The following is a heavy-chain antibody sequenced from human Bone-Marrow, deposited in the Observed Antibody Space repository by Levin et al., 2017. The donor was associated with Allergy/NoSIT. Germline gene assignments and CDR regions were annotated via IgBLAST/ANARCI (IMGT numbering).Heavy chain of an antibody. J-gene: IGHJ4*02. CDR1: GFTFDDYA. V-gene: IGHV3-9*01. CDR2: ISWNSGSI. CDR3: AKDIGPRPHNYFDY. Sequence: SLKISCAASGFTFDDYAMHWVRQAPGKGLEWVSGISWNSGSIGYADSVKGRFTISRDNAKNSLYLQMNSLRAEDTALYYCAKDIGPRPHNYFDYWGQGTLVTVSS.